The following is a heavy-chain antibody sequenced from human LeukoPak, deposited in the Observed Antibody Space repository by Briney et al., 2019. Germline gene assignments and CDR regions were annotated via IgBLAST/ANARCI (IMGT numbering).Heavy chain of an antibody. V-gene: IGHV4-59*08. CDR1: GGSINTYY. J-gene: IGHJ4*02. D-gene: IGHD6-19*01. CDR3: ARLGLYSSTYYYFDY. CDR2: IYYSGST. Sequence: KPSETLSLTCTVSGGSINTYYWSWIRQPPGKGLEWIGFIYYSGSTNYNPSLKSRVTISVDTSENQFSLKLSSMTAADTAVYYCARLGLYSSTYYYFDYWGQGTLVTVSS.